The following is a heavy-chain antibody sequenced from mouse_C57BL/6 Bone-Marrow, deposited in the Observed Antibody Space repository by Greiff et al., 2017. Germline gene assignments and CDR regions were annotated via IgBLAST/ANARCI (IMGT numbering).Heavy chain of an antibody. V-gene: IGHV1-54*01. D-gene: IGHD2-4*01. Sequence: QVQLKQSGAELVRPGTSVKVSCKASGYAFTNYLIEWVKQRPGQGLEWIGVINPGSGGTNYNEKFKGKATLTADKSSSTAYMQLSSLTSEDSAVYFCARSGGLRRYYYAMDYWGQGTSVTVSS. CDR1: GYAFTNYL. CDR2: INPGSGGT. J-gene: IGHJ4*01. CDR3: ARSGGLRRYYYAMDY.